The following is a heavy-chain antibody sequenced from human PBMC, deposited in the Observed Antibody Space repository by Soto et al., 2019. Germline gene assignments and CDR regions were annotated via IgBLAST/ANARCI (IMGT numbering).Heavy chain of an antibody. D-gene: IGHD6-19*01. V-gene: IGHV3-23*01. CDR2: ISDSGGST. CDR3: AKDGGCSLAVAGRFDY. CDR1: GSTFSSDD. J-gene: IGHJ4*02. Sequence: EVHLLEYGGGLVQPGGSLRLSCVVSGSTFSSDDMSWVRQAPGRGLEWVAGISDSGGSTYYADSVKGRFTISRDNAKNTLYLQMKSLRVEETGLYACAKDGGCSLAVAGRFDYWGPGTQVTVSS.